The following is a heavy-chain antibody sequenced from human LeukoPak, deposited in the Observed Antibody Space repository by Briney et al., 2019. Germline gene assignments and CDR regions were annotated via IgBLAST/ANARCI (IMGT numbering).Heavy chain of an antibody. CDR2: ISGSGGST. D-gene: IGHD3-10*02. Sequence: GGTLRLSCVASGFTFTSYGMNWVRQAPGKGLEWVSTISGSGGSTDYADSVKGRFTISRDNAKNSLYLQMNSLRAEDTAVYYCAELGITMIGGVWGKGTTVTISS. CDR1: GFTFTSYG. J-gene: IGHJ6*04. V-gene: IGHV3-23*01. CDR3: AELGITMIGGV.